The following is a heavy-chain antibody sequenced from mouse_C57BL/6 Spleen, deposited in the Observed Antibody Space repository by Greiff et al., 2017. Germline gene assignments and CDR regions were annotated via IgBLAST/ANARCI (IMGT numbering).Heavy chain of an antibody. CDR2: IDPETGGT. J-gene: IGHJ4*01. CDR1: GYTFTDYE. D-gene: IGHD2-4*01. Sequence: VQLQQSGAELVRPGASVTLSCKASGYTFTDYEMHWVKQTPVHGLEWIGAIDPETGGTAYNQKFKGKAILTADKSSSTAYMVLRSLTSEDSAVYYCTRRGGYYDYRYAMDYWGQGTSVTVSS. CDR3: TRRGGYYDYRYAMDY. V-gene: IGHV1-15*01.